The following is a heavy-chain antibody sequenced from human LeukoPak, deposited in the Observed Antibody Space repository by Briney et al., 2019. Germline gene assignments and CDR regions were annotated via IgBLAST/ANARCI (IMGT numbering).Heavy chain of an antibody. CDR3: AKQAWWSGYVYSLPFDY. V-gene: IGHV3-33*06. Sequence: GGSLRLSCAASGFTFSSYGMHWVRQAPGKGLEWVAVIWYGGSNKYYADSVKGRFTISRDNSKNTLYLQMNSLRAEDTAVYYCAKQAWWSGYVYSLPFDYWGQGTLVTVSS. D-gene: IGHD3-3*01. CDR1: GFTFSSYG. J-gene: IGHJ4*02. CDR2: IWYGGSNK.